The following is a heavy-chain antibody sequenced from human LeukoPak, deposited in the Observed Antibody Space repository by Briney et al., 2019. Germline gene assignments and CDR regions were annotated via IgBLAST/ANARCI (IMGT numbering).Heavy chain of an antibody. Sequence: PGGSLRLSCEASGFTFSSYAMSWVRQAPGKGLEWVSAISGSGGSTYYADSVKGRFTISRDNSKNTLYLQMNSLRAEDTAVYYCAKLAAKNIAAAGKDWGHGTLVTVSS. CDR1: GFTFSSYA. CDR2: ISGSGGST. J-gene: IGHJ4*01. CDR3: AKLAAKNIAAAGKD. V-gene: IGHV3-23*01. D-gene: IGHD6-13*01.